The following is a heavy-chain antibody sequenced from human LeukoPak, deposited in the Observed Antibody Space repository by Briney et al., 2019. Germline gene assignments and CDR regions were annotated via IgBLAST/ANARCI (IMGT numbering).Heavy chain of an antibody. CDR3: ARRRGNYYDSSGIDP. CDR2: IYYSGST. Sequence: SETLSLTCTVSGGSISSSSYYWGWIRQPPGKGLEWIGSIYYSGSTYYNPSLKSRVTISVDTSKNQFSLKLSSVTAADTAVYYCARRRGNYYDSSGIDPWGQGTLVTVSS. V-gene: IGHV4-39*01. D-gene: IGHD3-22*01. CDR1: GGSISSSSYY. J-gene: IGHJ5*02.